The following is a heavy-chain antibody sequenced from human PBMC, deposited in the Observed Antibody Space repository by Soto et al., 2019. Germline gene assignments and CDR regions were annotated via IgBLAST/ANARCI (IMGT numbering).Heavy chain of an antibody. CDR2: MNTNSDDT. CDR1: GYTFTSYD. CDR3: AREWSAAGHFYGMDV. V-gene: IGHV1-8*01. J-gene: IGHJ6*02. Sequence: QVQLVQSGAEVKKPGASVQVSCKTSGYTFTSYDINWMRQAPGQGLEWVGWMNTNSDDTRSAQKFRGRLTLTRDKSMRAVYMKLSNLRPDDSAVYYCAREWSAAGHFYGMDVWGQGTTVAVSS. D-gene: IGHD6-13*01.